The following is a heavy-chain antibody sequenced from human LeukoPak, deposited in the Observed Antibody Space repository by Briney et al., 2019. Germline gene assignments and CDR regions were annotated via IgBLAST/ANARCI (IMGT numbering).Heavy chain of an antibody. J-gene: IGHJ3*02. D-gene: IGHD4-23*01. CDR2: TGSTGVST. V-gene: IGHV3-23*01. CDR3: ARSRVTNAFDI. CDR1: GFTFSSYA. Sequence: PGGSLRLSCAASGFTFSSYAMNWVRQAPGKGLEWVSGTGSTGVSTFYADSVKGRFTVSRDNSKNTLYLQMNSLRAEDTAVYYCARSRVTNAFDIWGQGTMVTVSS.